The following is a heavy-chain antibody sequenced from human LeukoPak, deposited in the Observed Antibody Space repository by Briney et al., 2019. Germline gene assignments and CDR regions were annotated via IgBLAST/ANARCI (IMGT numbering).Heavy chain of an antibody. CDR2: ISAGSRHI. J-gene: IGHJ5*02. V-gene: IGHV3-21*01. CDR1: GFTFSIYT. D-gene: IGHD3-3*01. Sequence: PGGSLRLSCEASGFTFSIYTINWVRQAPGKGLEWVSLISAGSRHIYYADSLRGRFTISRDDAKNSLYLQMNSLRAEDTAVYYCARDGYQVPTTFGTFDPWGQGTLVTVSS. CDR3: ARDGYQVPTTFGTFDP.